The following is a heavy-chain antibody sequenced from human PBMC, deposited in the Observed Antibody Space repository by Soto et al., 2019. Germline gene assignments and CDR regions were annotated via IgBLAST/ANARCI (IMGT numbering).Heavy chain of an antibody. CDR2: IYSGGST. CDR3: ARGVYSGSYFDY. J-gene: IGHJ4*02. V-gene: IGHV3-53*04. CDR1: GFTVSSNY. Sequence: VGSLRLSCAASGFTVSSNYMSWVRQAPGKGLEWVSVIYSGGSTYYADSVKGRFTISRHKSKNTLYLQMNSLRVEDTAVYYCARGVYSGSYFDYWGQGTLVTVSS. D-gene: IGHD1-26*01.